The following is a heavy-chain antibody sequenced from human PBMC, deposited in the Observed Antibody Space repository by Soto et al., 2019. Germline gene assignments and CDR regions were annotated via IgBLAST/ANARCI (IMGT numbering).Heavy chain of an antibody. CDR2: INQDGSEK. D-gene: IGHD3-10*01. J-gene: IGHJ4*02. Sequence: EVQLEESGGGLVQPGGSLRLSCAASGFTFRGCWMNWVRQPPGKGLEWLGNINQDGSEKNHVDSVKGRFTISIDNSKNSLYLQMNSLRAEDTAVYFCARDPSRGWDFDYWGQGTLVTVSS. CDR3: ARDPSRGWDFDY. CDR1: GFTFRGCW. V-gene: IGHV3-7*05.